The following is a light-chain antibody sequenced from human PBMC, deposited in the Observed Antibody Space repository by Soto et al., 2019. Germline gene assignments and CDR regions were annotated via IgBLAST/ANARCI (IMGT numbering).Light chain of an antibody. J-gene: IGKJ1*01. CDR1: QSVSTR. CDR3: QQYNRYST. Sequence: DLQMTQSPSTLSASIGDRVTITCRASQSVSTRLAWYQQKPGKAPKLLIYRASTLESGVPSRFSGSGSGTEFTLTISSLQPDDFATYYCQQYNRYSTFGQGTKVEIK. V-gene: IGKV1-5*03. CDR2: RAS.